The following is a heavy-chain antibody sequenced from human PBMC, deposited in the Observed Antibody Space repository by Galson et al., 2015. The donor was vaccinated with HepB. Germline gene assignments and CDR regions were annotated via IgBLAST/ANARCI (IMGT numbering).Heavy chain of an antibody. Sequence: EPLSPTSAVSGVSISSSLYYLGWIRQSPKKGLAWIGGIYYGGRTAFSPSLRCRVAMSVDTSKTQLSLTLRSVTAADTAVYYCARPLVLNGRFKPGVGPFHIWGHGTMVTVSA. V-gene: IGHV4-39*01. CDR1: GVSISSSLYY. CDR3: ARPLVLNGRFKPGVGPFHI. CDR2: IYYGGRT. J-gene: IGHJ3*02. D-gene: IGHD2-8*01.